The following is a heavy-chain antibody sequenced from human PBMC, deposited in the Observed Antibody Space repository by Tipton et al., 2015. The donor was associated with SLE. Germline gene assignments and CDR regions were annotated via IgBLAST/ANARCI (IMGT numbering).Heavy chain of an antibody. CDR1: GFTFSNYA. V-gene: IGHV3-30*04. Sequence: SLRLSCAASGFTFSNYAMHWVRQAPGKGLEWVAVISYDGSYRYYSDSVKGRFTISRDNSKNTLYLQMNSLRAEDTAVYNCSMWLVPFYGMDVWGQGTTVTVSS. CDR3: SMWLVPFYGMDV. J-gene: IGHJ6*02. D-gene: IGHD6-19*01. CDR2: ISYDGSYR.